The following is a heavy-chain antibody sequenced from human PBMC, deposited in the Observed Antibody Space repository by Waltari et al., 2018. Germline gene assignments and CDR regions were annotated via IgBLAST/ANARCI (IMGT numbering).Heavy chain of an antibody. CDR1: GYSISSGSY. CDR2: IYHSGST. Sequence: QVQLQESGPGLVKPSETLSLTCAVSGYSISSGSYWGWIRQPPGKGLEWIGSIYHSGSTYYNPSLKSRVTISVDTSKNQFSLKLSSVTAADTAVYYCARTGVVVVIATDDAFDIWGQGTMVTVSS. CDR3: ARTGVVVVIATDDAFDI. D-gene: IGHD2-21*01. V-gene: IGHV4-38-2*01. J-gene: IGHJ3*02.